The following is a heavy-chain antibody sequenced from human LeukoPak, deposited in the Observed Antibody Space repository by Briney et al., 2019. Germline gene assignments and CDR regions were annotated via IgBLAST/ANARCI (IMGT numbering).Heavy chain of an antibody. Sequence: PGGSLRLSCAASGFTFSSNAMSWVRPSPGKRLDWVLAISGSGGSTYYADSVKGRFTISRDNSNNTLYLQMNSLRAEDTAVYYCAKENGYSSSCFDYWGQGTLVTVSS. J-gene: IGHJ4*02. CDR3: AKENGYSSSCFDY. CDR1: GFTFSSNA. CDR2: ISGSGGST. V-gene: IGHV3-23*01. D-gene: IGHD6-13*01.